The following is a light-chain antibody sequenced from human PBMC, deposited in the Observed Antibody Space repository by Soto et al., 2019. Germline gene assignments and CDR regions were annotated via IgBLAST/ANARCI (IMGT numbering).Light chain of an antibody. CDR3: QQYSNSPYT. V-gene: IGKV3-20*01. Sequence: EIVLTQSPGTLSLSPGERATLSCRASQTVSNSYLAWYQQKLGQAPRLLISGASSRATGIPDRFSGSGSGTDFTLTITRLEPEDFAVYYCQQYSNSPYTFGQGTKLEIK. CDR1: QTVSNSY. CDR2: GAS. J-gene: IGKJ2*01.